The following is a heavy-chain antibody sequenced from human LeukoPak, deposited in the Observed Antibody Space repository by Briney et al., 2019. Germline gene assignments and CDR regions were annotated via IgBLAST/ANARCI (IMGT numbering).Heavy chain of an antibody. V-gene: IGHV3-48*04. CDR2: IGSSSSLI. CDR1: GFTFSNYG. J-gene: IGHJ4*02. Sequence: GGSLRLSCAASGFTFSNYGMNWVRQAPGKGLEWVSYIGSSSSLIYNEDSVKGRFTISRDNAKNSLYLQMNSLRAEDTALCYCARSFDGAASGYDYWGQGTLVTVSS. D-gene: IGHD5-12*01. CDR3: ARSFDGAASGYDY.